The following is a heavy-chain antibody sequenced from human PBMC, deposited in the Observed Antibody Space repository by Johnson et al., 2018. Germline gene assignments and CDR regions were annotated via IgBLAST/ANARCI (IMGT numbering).Heavy chain of an antibody. D-gene: IGHD5-18*01. J-gene: IGHJ3*02. CDR2: IIPIFGTA. CDR1: GGTFSSYA. V-gene: IGHV1-69*06. Sequence: QVQLVQSGAEVKKPGSSVKVSCKASGGTFSSYAISWVRQAPGQGLEWMGGIIPIFGTANYAQKFQGRVTMTRDTSTSTVYMELSSLRSEDTAVYYCASRQDTAMVQGDAFDIWGQGTMVTVSS. CDR3: ASRQDTAMVQGDAFDI.